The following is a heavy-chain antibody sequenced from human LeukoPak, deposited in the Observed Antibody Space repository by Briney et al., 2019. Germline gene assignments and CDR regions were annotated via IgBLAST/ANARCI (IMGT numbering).Heavy chain of an antibody. CDR1: GFTFSNAW. Sequence: PGGSLRLSCAASGFTFSNAWRSWVRQAPGKGREWVGRIKSKTDGGTTDYTAHVKGRFTISRDDSKNTLYLQMNRLKTEHTAVYYCTSPDILTGYYSPNFDYWGQGTLVTVSS. D-gene: IGHD3-9*01. CDR2: IKSKTDGGTT. V-gene: IGHV3-15*01. J-gene: IGHJ4*02. CDR3: TSPDILTGYYSPNFDY.